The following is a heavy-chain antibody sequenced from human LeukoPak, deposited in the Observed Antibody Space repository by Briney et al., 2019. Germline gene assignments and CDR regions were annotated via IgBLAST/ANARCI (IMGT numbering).Heavy chain of an antibody. V-gene: IGHV1-2*04. Sequence: GASVKVSCKASGYTFTGYYMHWVRQAPGQGLEWMGWINPNSGGTNYAQKFQGWVTMTRDTSISTAYMELSRLRSDDTAVYYCARVSLSNARGPAQGMDVWGQGTTVTVSS. D-gene: IGHD3-10*01. CDR1: GYTFTGYY. CDR3: ARVSLSNARGPAQGMDV. J-gene: IGHJ6*02. CDR2: INPNSGGT.